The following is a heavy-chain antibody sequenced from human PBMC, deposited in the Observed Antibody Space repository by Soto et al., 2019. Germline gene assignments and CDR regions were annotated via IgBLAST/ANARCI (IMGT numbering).Heavy chain of an antibody. J-gene: IGHJ5*02. V-gene: IGHV3-23*01. CDR2: ISGSGGST. D-gene: IGHD3-16*01. CDR1: GFTFSSYA. CDR3: AKGVWHRPNNNWFDP. Sequence: RSLRLSCAASGFTFSSYAMSWVRQAPGKGLEWVSAISGSGGSTYYADSVKGRFTISRDNSKNTLYLQMNSLRAEDTAVYYCAKGVWHRPNNNWFDPSGQGTLVTVSS.